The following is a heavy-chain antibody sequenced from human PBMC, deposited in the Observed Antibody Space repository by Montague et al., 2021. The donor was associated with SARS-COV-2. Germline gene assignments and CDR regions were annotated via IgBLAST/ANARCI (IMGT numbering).Heavy chain of an antibody. D-gene: IGHD1-7*01. Sequence: SLRLSCAASGFTFNGYWMHWVRQAPGKGLVWLSHISGDGSETNYADSVKGRFTISRDNAKNAVYLQMNSLGAEDTAVYYCARGISGTSDFWGQGTLVTVSS. CDR2: ISGDGSET. CDR3: ARGISGTSDF. J-gene: IGHJ4*02. V-gene: IGHV3-74*01. CDR1: GFTFNGYW.